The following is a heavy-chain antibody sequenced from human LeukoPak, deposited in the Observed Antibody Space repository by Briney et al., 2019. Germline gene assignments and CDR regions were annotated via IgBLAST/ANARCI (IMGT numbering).Heavy chain of an antibody. Sequence: PGGSLRLSCAASGFTFSSYSMNWVRQAPGKGLEWVAFIQYDGNSKYYADSVKGRFTISRDNSKNILYLQTNSLRTEDTAVYYCTKDQNSNSWYTAFDIWGQGTMVTVSS. J-gene: IGHJ3*02. V-gene: IGHV3-30*02. CDR1: GFTFSSYS. D-gene: IGHD6-13*01. CDR2: IQYDGNSK. CDR3: TKDQNSNSWYTAFDI.